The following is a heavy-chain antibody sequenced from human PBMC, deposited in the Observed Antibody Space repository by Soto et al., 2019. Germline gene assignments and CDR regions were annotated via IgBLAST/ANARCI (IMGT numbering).Heavy chain of an antibody. V-gene: IGHV1-8*01. CDR2: MNPNSGNT. Sequence: SVKVACKASGYAFTSYDINWLRKATGQGLEWMGWMNPNSGNTGYAQKFQGRVTMTRNTSMSTAYMELSSLRSEDTAVYYCARSVVPAAMQSDYYYYYYMDVWGKGTTVTVS. CDR1: GYAFTSYD. J-gene: IGHJ6*03. CDR3: ARSVVPAAMQSDYYYYYYMDV. D-gene: IGHD2-2*01.